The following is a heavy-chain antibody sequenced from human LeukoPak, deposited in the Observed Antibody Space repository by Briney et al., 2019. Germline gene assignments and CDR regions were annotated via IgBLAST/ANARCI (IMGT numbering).Heavy chain of an antibody. CDR1: GFTFSSYG. V-gene: IGHV3-23*01. J-gene: IGHJ4*02. CDR3: ARPDYYRGAGSYGGDY. CDR2: ISGSGGST. Sequence: GGSLRLSCAASGFTFSSYGMSWVRQAPGKGLEWVSAISGSGGSTYYADSVKGRFTISRDNAKNSLYLQMGSLRAEDTAVYYCARPDYYRGAGSYGGDYWGQGTLVTVSS. D-gene: IGHD3-10*01.